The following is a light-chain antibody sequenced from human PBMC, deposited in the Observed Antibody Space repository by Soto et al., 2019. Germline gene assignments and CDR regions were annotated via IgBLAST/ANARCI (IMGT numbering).Light chain of an antibody. CDR1: SSDVGGYNY. V-gene: IGLV2-14*01. CDR3: LSFTSSFTYI. J-gene: IGLJ1*01. CDR2: EVT. Sequence: QAVLTQPASVSGSTGQSITISCTGTSSDVGGYNYVSWYQHHPGKAPKLMIYEVTNRPSGVPIRFSGSKSGTTASLTISGLQAEDEADYYCLSFTSSFTYIFGTGTKVTVL.